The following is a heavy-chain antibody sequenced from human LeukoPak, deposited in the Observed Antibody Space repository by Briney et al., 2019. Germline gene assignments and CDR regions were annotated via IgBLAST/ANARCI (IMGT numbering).Heavy chain of an antibody. Sequence: PSETLSLTCTVSGGSISSGGYYWSWIRQHPGKGLEWIGYIYYSGSTYYNPSLKSRVTISVDTYKNQFSLKLSSVTAADTAVYYCARGLLRAFDIWGQGTMVTVSS. CDR3: ARGLLRAFDI. CDR1: GGSISSGGYY. J-gene: IGHJ3*02. D-gene: IGHD2/OR15-2a*01. V-gene: IGHV4-31*03. CDR2: IYYSGST.